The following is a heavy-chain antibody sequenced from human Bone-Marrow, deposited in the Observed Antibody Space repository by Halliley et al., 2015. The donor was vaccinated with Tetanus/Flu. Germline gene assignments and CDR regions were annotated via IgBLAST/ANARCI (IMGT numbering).Heavy chain of an antibody. D-gene: IGHD3-10*01. V-gene: IGHV4-31*02. CDR2: FYYSGST. Sequence: REWVGYFYYSGSTHYNPSLKSRVTMSADTSKNQFSLKLSSVTVADTAVYFCARDRGRIDGNLDIWGQGTLVTVSS. CDR3: ARDRGRIDGNLDI. J-gene: IGHJ4*02.